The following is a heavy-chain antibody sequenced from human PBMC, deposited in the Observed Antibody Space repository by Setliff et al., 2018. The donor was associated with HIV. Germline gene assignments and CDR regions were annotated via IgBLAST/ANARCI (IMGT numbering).Heavy chain of an antibody. D-gene: IGHD3-10*01. J-gene: IGHJ3*02. Sequence: GGSLRLSCAASGFTFSSYGMHWVRQAPGKGLEWVAVISYDGSNKYYADSVKGRFTISRDNSKNTLYLQMNSLRAEDTAVYYCAKDPNYGSGTYPDSFQIWGQGTMVTVSS. CDR1: GFTFSSYG. CDR2: ISYDGSNK. CDR3: AKDPNYGSGTYPDSFQI. V-gene: IGHV3-30*18.